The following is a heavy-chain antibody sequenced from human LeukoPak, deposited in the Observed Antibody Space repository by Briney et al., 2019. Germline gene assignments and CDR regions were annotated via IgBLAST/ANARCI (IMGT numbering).Heavy chain of an antibody. Sequence: SETLSLTCTVSGGSISSGSYYWSWIRQPAGKGLEWIRRIYTSGSTNYNPSLKSRVTTSVDTSKNQFSLKLSSVTAADTAVYYCAREVKGYYDSSGSENFDYWGQGTLVTVSS. D-gene: IGHD3-22*01. J-gene: IGHJ4*02. CDR2: IYTSGST. CDR3: AREVKGYYDSSGSENFDY. V-gene: IGHV4-61*02. CDR1: GGSISSGSYY.